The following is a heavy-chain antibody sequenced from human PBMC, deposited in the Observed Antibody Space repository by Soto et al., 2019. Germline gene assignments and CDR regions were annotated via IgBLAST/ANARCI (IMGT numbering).Heavy chain of an antibody. Sequence: SETLSLTCTVSGGSISSGGYYWSWIRQHPGTGLEWIGYIYYSGSTYYNPSLKSRVTISVDTSKNQFSLKLSSVTAADTAVYYCARSPLTYYYDSSGYNWFDPWGQGTLVTVSS. CDR3: ARSPLTYYYDSSGYNWFDP. CDR1: GGSISSGGYY. D-gene: IGHD3-22*01. J-gene: IGHJ5*02. V-gene: IGHV4-31*03. CDR2: IYYSGST.